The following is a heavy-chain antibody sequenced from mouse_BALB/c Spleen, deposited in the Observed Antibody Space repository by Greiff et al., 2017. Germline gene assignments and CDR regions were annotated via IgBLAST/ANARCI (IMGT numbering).Heavy chain of an antibody. D-gene: IGHD2-14*01. V-gene: IGHV5-17*02. Sequence: DVQLAESGGGLVQPGGSRKLSCAASGFTFSSFGMHWVRQAPEKGLEWVAYISSGSSTIYYADTVKGRFTISRDNPKNTLFLQMTSLRSEDTAMYYCARSDYRYYAMDYWGQGTSVTVSS. CDR2: ISSGSSTI. J-gene: IGHJ4*01. CDR1: GFTFSSFG. CDR3: ARSDYRYYAMDY.